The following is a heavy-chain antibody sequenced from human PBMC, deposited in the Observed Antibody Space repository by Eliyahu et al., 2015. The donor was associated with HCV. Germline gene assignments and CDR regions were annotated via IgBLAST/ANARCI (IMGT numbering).Heavy chain of an antibody. Sequence: QVQLQESGPGLVKASETLSLTCSVSGGSITTYYWXWXRQPXGKGLAWIGYIXYSGSTXYHPSLKXRVTISVDTSKNQVSLKLTSVTAADTAVYYCASGGGGIAVTGTGGWFDPWGQGTLVTVSS. V-gene: IGHV4-59*01. CDR1: GGSITTYY. D-gene: IGHD6-19*01. CDR3: ASGGGGIAVTGTGGWFDP. CDR2: IXYSGST. J-gene: IGHJ5*02.